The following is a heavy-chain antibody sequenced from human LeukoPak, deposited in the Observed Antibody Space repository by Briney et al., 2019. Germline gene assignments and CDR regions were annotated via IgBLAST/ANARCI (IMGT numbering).Heavy chain of an antibody. Sequence: GESLKISCKGSGYSFTNYWIGWVRQMPGKGLEWMGMIYPADSDTRYRPSFQGQVTISADMSISTAYLQWISLKASDTAIYYCASDYGYPNNAFDVWGQGTMVKVSS. CDR3: ASDYGYPNNAFDV. CDR1: GYSFTNYW. CDR2: IYPADSDT. J-gene: IGHJ3*01. D-gene: IGHD4-17*01. V-gene: IGHV5-51*01.